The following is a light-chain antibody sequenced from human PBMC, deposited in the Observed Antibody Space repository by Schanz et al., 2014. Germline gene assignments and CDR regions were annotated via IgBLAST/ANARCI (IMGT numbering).Light chain of an antibody. CDR2: RNN. CDR1: SSNIGSNY. J-gene: IGLJ3*02. Sequence: QSVLTQPPSASGTPGQRVTISCSGSSSNIGSNYVYWYQQLPGTAPKLLIYRNNQRPSGVPDRFSGSKSGTSASLAITGLQAEDEADYYCQSYDSSLSAWVFGGGTKLTVL. CDR3: QSYDSSLSAWV. V-gene: IGLV1-47*01.